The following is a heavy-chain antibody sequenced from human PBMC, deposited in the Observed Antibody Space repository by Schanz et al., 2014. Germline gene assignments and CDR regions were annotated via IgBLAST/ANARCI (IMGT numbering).Heavy chain of an antibody. J-gene: IGHJ6*02. V-gene: IGHV1-69*02. D-gene: IGHD3-16*01. CDR3: ARAGRGYAYPLMSYPMDG. CDR1: GGTLDTYK. Sequence: QDQLLQSGAAVKKPGSSVRVSCKASGGTLDTYKIAWVRQVPGPGLEWMGRIIPFLAVSNYAQDFQGRDTFTADRATSTVHMDLRSLRSEGSGLYYCARAGRGYAYPLMSYPMDGWCQGTTVSVS. CDR2: IIPFLAVS.